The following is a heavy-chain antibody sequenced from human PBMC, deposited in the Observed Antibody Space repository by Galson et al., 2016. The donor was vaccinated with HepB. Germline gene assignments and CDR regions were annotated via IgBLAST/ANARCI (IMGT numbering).Heavy chain of an antibody. D-gene: IGHD3-10*01. CDR3: ARVVYGSGSYYRFYDY. Sequence: SLRLSCAAFGFNLNSYSMNWVRQAPGKGLEWISYITSSSSLIFYADSVKGRFTISRDNARNSLYLHMNILRDEDTAVYYCARVVYGSGSYYRFYDYWGQGTVVSVS. J-gene: IGHJ4*02. CDR1: GFNLNSYS. V-gene: IGHV3-48*02. CDR2: ITSSSSLI.